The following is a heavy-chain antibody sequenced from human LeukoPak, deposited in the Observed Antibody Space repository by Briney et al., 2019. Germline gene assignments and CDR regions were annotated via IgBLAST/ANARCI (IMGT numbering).Heavy chain of an antibody. J-gene: IGHJ4*02. CDR1: GYTFPNYD. D-gene: IGHD3-10*01. CDR2: MNPDIGNT. V-gene: IGHV1-8*01. CDR3: ARSLSLVRGVIHYFDN. Sequence: ASVEVSCKASGYTFPNYDINWGRQATGQGLEWMGWMNPDIGNTAYVQKFQGRVTMTRNTSISTAYMELSSLRSEDTAVYYCARSLSLVRGVIHYFDNWGQGTLVTVSS.